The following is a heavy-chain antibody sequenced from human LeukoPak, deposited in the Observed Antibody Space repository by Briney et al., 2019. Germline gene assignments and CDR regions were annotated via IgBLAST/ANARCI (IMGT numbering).Heavy chain of an antibody. J-gene: IGHJ4*02. CDR1: GFTVSSNY. V-gene: IGHV3-66*02. D-gene: IGHD5-18*01. Sequence: VGSLRLSCAASGFTVSSNYMSWVRQAPGKGLEWVSIIYSGGSTYYADSVKGRFTISRDNSKNTLYLQMNSLRAEDTAVYFCVRFGYSYGYGDWNHFDYWGQGALVTVSS. CDR3: VRFGYSYGYGDWNHFDY. CDR2: IYSGGST.